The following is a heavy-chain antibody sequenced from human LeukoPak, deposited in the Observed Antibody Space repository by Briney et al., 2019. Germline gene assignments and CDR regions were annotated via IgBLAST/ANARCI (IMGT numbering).Heavy chain of an antibody. CDR2: IIPIFGTA. V-gene: IGHV1-69*05. D-gene: IGHD6-6*01. J-gene: IGHJ6*03. Sequence: SVKVSCKASGGTFSSYAISWVRQAPGQGLEWMGGIIPIFGTANYAQKFQGRVTITTDESMSTAYMELSSLRSEDTAVYYCARSHPELSIAATYYYYYMDVWGKGTTVTVSS. CDR3: ARSHPELSIAATYYYYYMDV. CDR1: GGTFSSYA.